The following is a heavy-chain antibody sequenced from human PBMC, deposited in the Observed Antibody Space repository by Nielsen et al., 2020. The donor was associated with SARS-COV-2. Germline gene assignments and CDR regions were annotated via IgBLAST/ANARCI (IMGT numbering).Heavy chain of an antibody. CDR2: ISYDGSNK. V-gene: IGHV3-30*03. CDR3: ARRSHDAFDI. CDR1: GFTFSSYG. J-gene: IGHJ3*02. Sequence: GESLKISCAASGFTFSSYGMHWVRQAPGKGLEWVAVISYDGSNKYYADSVKGRFTISRDNSKNTLYLQMNSLRAEDTAVYYCARRSHDAFDIWGQGTMVTVSS.